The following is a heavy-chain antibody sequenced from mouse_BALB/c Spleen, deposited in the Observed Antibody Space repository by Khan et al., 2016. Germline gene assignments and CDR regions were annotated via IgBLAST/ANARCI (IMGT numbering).Heavy chain of an antibody. Sequence: VQLQQPGAELVKPGASVKLSCTASGFNIKDTYMHWVKQRPEQGLEWIGRIDPANGNTKYDPKFQGKATITADTSSNTAYLQLSSLTSEDTAVSSCASATDYWGQGTTLTVSS. CDR2: IDPANGNT. CDR1: GFNIKDTY. V-gene: IGHV14-3*02. J-gene: IGHJ2*01. CDR3: ASATDY.